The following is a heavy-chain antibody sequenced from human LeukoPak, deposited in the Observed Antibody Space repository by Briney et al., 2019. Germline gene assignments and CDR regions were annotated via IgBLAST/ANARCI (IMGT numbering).Heavy chain of an antibody. CDR2: INAGNGNT. V-gene: IGHV1-3*01. J-gene: IGHJ4*02. D-gene: IGHD4-11*01. CDR3: ARAVHSTVTHYIDY. Sequence: ASVKVSCKASGYTFTSYAMHWVRQAPGQRLEWMGWINAGNGNTKYSQKFQGRVTMTRDTSTSTVYMELSRLRSEDTAVYYCARAVHSTVTHYIDYRGQGTLVTVSS. CDR1: GYTFTSYA.